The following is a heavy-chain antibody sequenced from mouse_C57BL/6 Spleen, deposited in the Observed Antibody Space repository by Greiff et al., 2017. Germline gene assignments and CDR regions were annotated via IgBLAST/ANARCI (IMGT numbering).Heavy chain of an antibody. D-gene: IGHD1-1*01. J-gene: IGHJ1*03. CDR3: ASRCSTWYFDV. CDR2: IDPSASYT. CDR1: GYTFTSYW. Sequence: QVQLQQPGAELVKPGASVKLSCKASGYTFTSYWMQWVNQRPGQGLEWIGEIDPSASYTNYNPKFKGKSTLPVDTSSSTAYMQLSSLTYEDAAVYYSASRCSTWYFDVWGTGTTVTVSS. V-gene: IGHV1-50*01.